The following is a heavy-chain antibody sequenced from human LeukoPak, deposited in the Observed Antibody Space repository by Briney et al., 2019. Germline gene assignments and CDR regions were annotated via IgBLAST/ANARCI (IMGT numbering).Heavy chain of an antibody. D-gene: IGHD3-10*01. CDR1: GYTFTSYD. CDR3: ARGYGSGDGYYMDV. J-gene: IGHJ6*03. CDR2: MNPNSGNT. Sequence: GASVKVSCKASGYTFTSYDINWVRQATGQGLEWMGWMNPNSGNTGYAQKFQGRVTITRNTSISTAYMELSSLRSEDTAVYYCARGYGSGDGYYMDVWGKGTTVTVSS. V-gene: IGHV1-8*03.